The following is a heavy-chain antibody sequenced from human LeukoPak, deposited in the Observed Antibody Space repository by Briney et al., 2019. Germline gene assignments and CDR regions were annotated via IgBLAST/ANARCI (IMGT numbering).Heavy chain of an antibody. J-gene: IGHJ6*02. Sequence: SSETLSLTCTVSGGSISDYYWSWIRQPPGKGLEWIGYIYYRGSTNYNPSLKSRVTISVDTSKNQFSLNLNSVTAADTAVYYCARYSTSHFYYYGMDVWGLGTTVTVSS. CDR2: IYYRGST. V-gene: IGHV4-59*08. D-gene: IGHD6-6*01. CDR3: ARYSTSHFYYYGMDV. CDR1: GGSISDYY.